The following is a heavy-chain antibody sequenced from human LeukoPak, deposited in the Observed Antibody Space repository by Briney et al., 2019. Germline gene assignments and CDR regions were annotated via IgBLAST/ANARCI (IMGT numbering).Heavy chain of an antibody. J-gene: IGHJ4*02. CDR2: ISGSGGST. CDR3: AKGEVLYYFDY. CDR1: GFTFRNYW. D-gene: IGHD1-26*01. Sequence: PGGSLRLSCAASGFTFRNYWMSWVRQAPGKGLEWVSAISGSGGSTYYADSVKGRFTISRDNSKNTLYLQMNSLRAEDTAVYYCAKGEVLYYFDYWGQGTLVTVSS. V-gene: IGHV3-23*01.